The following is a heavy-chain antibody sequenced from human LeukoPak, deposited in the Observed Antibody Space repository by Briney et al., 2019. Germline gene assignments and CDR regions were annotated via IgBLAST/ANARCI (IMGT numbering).Heavy chain of an antibody. J-gene: IGHJ5*02. CDR3: ARDDLRSDWFDP. V-gene: IGHV4-39*07. Sequence: SETLSLTCSVSGGSISSISFSWGWIRQPPGKGLEWIGNIDYSGTTQYNPSLKSRVAVSLDTSKNQFSLRLTSVTAADTAVYYRARDDLRSDWFDPWGQGTLVIVSS. CDR2: IDYSGTT. CDR1: GGSISSISFS.